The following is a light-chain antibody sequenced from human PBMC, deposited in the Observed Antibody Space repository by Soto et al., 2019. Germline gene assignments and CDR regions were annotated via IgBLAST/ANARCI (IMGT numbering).Light chain of an antibody. CDR2: GAS. CDR1: QSVSSSY. V-gene: IGKV3-20*01. Sequence: DILLKQSPCTLSLSPWERATLSCRASQSVSSSYLAWYQQKPGQAPRLLIYGASNRATGIPDRFSGSGSGTDFTLTISSLETEDFAVYYCQQYGSSGTFGQGTKVDIK. CDR3: QQYGSSGT. J-gene: IGKJ1*01.